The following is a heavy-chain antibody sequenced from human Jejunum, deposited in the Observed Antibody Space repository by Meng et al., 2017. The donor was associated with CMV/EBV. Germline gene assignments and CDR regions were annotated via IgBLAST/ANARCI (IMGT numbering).Heavy chain of an antibody. Sequence: WIGWVRQMPGKGLEWMGIIYPDGSDTIYSPSFQGQATISADKSISTVYLQWGSLKASDTAMYYCARSGVARWKGSCSTASCYEGEKWGQGTLVTVSS. V-gene: IGHV5-51*01. CDR1: W. CDR3: ARSGVARWKGSCSTASCYEGEK. D-gene: IGHD2-2*01. CDR2: IYPDGSDT. J-gene: IGHJ4*02.